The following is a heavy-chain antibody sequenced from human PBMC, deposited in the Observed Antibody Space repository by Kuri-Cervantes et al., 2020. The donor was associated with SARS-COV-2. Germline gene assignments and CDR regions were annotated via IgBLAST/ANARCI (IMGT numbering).Heavy chain of an antibody. Sequence: SVKVSCKAPGGTFSTFALSWVRQAPGQGLEWMGRIIPVLGITNYPQKFQDRVTITADKTTDTAYMELRSLRSEDTAVYYCARDVRQQLDYYYMDVWGRGTTVTVSS. CDR3: ARDVRQQLDYYYMDV. D-gene: IGHD6-13*01. J-gene: IGHJ6*03. V-gene: IGHV1-69*10. CDR1: GGTFSTFA. CDR2: IIPVLGIT.